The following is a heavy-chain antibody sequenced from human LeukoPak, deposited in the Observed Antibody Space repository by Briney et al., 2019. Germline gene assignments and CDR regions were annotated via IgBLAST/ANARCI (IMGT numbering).Heavy chain of an antibody. CDR3: ARDRSYGSNS. Sequence: GGSLRLSCAASGFTFDDYAMHWVRQAPGKGLEWVSGISWNSGSIGYADSVKGRFTISRDNAKNSLYLQMNSLRAEDTAVYYCARDRSYGSNSWGQGTLVTVSS. CDR2: ISWNSGSI. CDR1: GFTFDDYA. D-gene: IGHD5-18*01. J-gene: IGHJ4*02. V-gene: IGHV3-9*01.